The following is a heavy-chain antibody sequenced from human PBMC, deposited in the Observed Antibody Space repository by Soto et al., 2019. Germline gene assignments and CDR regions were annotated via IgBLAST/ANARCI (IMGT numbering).Heavy chain of an antibody. J-gene: IGHJ6*02. V-gene: IGHV1-69*02. Sequence: QVQLVQSGAEVKKPGSSVKVSCKASGGTFSSYTISWVRQAPGQGLEWMGRIIPILGIANYAQKFQGSVTITADKSTSTAYMELSSLRSEDTAVYYCARGGLDYYYGMDVWGQGTTVTVSS. D-gene: IGHD3-16*01. CDR1: GGTFSSYT. CDR2: IIPILGIA. CDR3: ARGGLDYYYGMDV.